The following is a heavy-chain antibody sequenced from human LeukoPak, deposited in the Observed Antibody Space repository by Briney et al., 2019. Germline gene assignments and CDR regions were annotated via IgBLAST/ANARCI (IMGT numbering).Heavy chain of an antibody. CDR1: GFTFRVYA. V-gene: IGHV3-49*04. CDR3: SRGEYSNSGGKTDY. Sequence: GGSLRLSCTASGFTFRVYALIWVRQAPGKGLEWVGFIRSKAYGGTTEYAASVKGRFTISRDDSRTIAYLQMNSLKTEDTAVYYCSRGEYSNSGGKTDYWGQGTLVTVSS. D-gene: IGHD6-13*01. J-gene: IGHJ4*02. CDR2: IRSKAYGGTT.